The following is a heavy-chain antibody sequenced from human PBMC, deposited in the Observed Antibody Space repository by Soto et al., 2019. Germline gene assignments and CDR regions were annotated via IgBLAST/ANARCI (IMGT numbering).Heavy chain of an antibody. Sequence: EVQLVESGGGLVRPGGSLRLSCAASGFNFENAWMTWVRQAPGKGLEWVGRIKSKTDGGTTDYAAPVKGRFAISRDDSRSTLFLQMNSLEFEDTAVYYCTTALCVGRSACNTNSWGQGTLVSVSS. V-gene: IGHV3-15*05. CDR1: GFNFENAW. CDR3: TTALCVGRSACNTNS. CDR2: IKSKTDGGTT. D-gene: IGHD1-1*01. J-gene: IGHJ4*02.